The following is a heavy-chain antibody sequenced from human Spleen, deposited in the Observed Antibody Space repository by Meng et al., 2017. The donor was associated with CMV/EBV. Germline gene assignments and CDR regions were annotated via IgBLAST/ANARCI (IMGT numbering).Heavy chain of an antibody. J-gene: IGHJ4*02. CDR2: IKEDGSEK. V-gene: IGHV3-7*01. Sequence: GESLKISCAASGFTFSSNWMSWVRQAPGKGLEWVANIKEDGSEKYYVDSVKGRFTISRDNAKNTLYLQMNSLRAEDTAVYYCAREAVGYSYAYWGQGTLVTVSS. D-gene: IGHD5-18*01. CDR1: GFTFSSNW. CDR3: AREAVGYSYAY.